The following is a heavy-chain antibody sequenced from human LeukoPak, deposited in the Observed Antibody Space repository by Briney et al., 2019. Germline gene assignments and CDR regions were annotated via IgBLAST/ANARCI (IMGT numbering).Heavy chain of an antibody. CDR2: ISYDGSNK. J-gene: IGHJ4*02. CDR3: AREYYGDWDSWSYFDY. Sequence: GGSLRLSCAASGFTFSSYAMHWVRQAPGKGLEWVAVISYDGSNKYYADSVKGRFTISRDNSKNTLYLQMNSLRAEDTAVYYCAREYYGDWDSWSYFDYWGQGTLVTVSS. V-gene: IGHV3-30-3*01. D-gene: IGHD4-17*01. CDR1: GFTFSSYA.